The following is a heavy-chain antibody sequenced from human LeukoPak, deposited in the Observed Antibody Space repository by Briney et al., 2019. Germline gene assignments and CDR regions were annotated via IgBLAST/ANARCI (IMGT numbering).Heavy chain of an antibody. D-gene: IGHD5-12*01. J-gene: IGHJ4*02. V-gene: IGHV4-59*01. Sequence: PSETLSLTCTVSGGSISSYYWSWIRQPPGKGLEWIGYIYNTGEITDYSPSLKSRVTISVDTSKNQFSLKLNSVTAADTAVYYCARVSGYDWESFYDYWGQGTLVTVSS. CDR1: GGSISSYY. CDR3: ARVSGYDWESFYDY. CDR2: IYNTGEIT.